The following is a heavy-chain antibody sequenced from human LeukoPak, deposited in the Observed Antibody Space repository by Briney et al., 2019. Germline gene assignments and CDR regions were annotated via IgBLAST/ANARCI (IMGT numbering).Heavy chain of an antibody. CDR2: IRYDGSNK. CDR1: GFTFSSYG. J-gene: IGHJ5*02. D-gene: IGHD6-13*01. V-gene: IGHV3-30*02. CDR3: ARADGIAAASGLFDP. Sequence: GGSLRLSCAASGFTFSSYGMHWVRQAPGKGLEWVAFIRYDGSNKYYADSVKGRFTISRDNSKNTLYLHVNSLRSEDTAVYYCARADGIAAASGLFDPWGQGTLVTVSS.